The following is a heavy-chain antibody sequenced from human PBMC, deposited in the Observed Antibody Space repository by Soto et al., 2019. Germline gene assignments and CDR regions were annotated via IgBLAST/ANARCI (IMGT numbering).Heavy chain of an antibody. V-gene: IGHV3-23*01. Sequence: GGSLRLSCAASGFTFSSYWMHWVRQAPGKGLEWVSAISGSGGSTYYADSVKGRFTISRDNSKNTLYLQMNSLRAEDTAVYYCAKDLLYYDFWSGYYSSYGMDVWGQGTTVTVSS. CDR3: AKDLLYYDFWSGYYSSYGMDV. D-gene: IGHD3-3*01. CDR2: ISGSGGST. CDR1: GFTFSSYW. J-gene: IGHJ6*02.